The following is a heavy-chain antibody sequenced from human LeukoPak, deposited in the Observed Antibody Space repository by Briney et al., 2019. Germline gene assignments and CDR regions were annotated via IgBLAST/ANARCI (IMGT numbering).Heavy chain of an antibody. D-gene: IGHD6-13*01. CDR2: IYTSEST. J-gene: IGHJ4*02. CDR1: GGSISIGSYY. V-gene: IGHV4-61*02. CDR3: AREVAAAGVDY. Sequence: SETLSLTCTVSGGSISIGSYYWSWLRQPAGKGLEWIGRIYTSESTNYNPSLKSRVTISVDTSKNQFSLQLSSVTAADTAVYYCAREVAAAGVDYWGEGALVTVCS.